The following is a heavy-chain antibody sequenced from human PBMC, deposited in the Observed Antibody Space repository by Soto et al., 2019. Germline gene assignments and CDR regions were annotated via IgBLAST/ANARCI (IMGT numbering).Heavy chain of an antibody. V-gene: IGHV3-9*01. D-gene: IGHD2-15*01. J-gene: IGHJ4*02. CDR1: GFTFDYYA. CDR3: AKPVGPHGYGYSMREYFFDA. CDR2: ISWNSGSI. Sequence: SMRLSCAASGFTFDYYAMHWVRQAPGKGLEWVSGISWNSGSIEYADSVRGRFTISRDNARNSLYLQIHSLIAEDTALYYCAKPVGPHGYGYSMREYFFDACGQG.